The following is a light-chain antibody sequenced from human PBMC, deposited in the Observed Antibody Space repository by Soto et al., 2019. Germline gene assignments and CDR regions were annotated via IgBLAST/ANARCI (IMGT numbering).Light chain of an antibody. J-gene: IGKJ1*01. Sequence: VMKQSPATLSVSPWERATLSCRASQSVSSNLAWYQQKPGQAPRLLIYGASTRATGIPARFSGSGSGTEFTLTISSLQSEDFAVYYCQQDNNWPGTFGQGTKVDI. CDR3: QQDNNWPGT. V-gene: IGKV3-15*01. CDR2: GAS. CDR1: QSVSSN.